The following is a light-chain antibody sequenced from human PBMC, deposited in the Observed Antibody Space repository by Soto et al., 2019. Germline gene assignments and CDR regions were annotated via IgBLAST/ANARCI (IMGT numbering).Light chain of an antibody. J-gene: IGKJ4*01. Sequence: EIVMTQSPATLSVSPGERATLSCRASQSVVSKLAWYQQKPGQAPRLLIHGASTRATGIPARFSGSGSGTEFTLTISSLQSEDSAFYYCQEYYNWRRSTFGGGTKVEIK. V-gene: IGKV3-15*01. CDR3: QEYYNWRRST. CDR2: GAS. CDR1: QSVVSK.